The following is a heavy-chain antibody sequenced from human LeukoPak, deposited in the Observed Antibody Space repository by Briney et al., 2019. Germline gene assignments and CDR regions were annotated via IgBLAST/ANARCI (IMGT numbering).Heavy chain of an antibody. J-gene: IGHJ3*02. CDR1: GGSISSYY. CDR3: AGMMVSGYFVPSDI. Sequence: SETLSLTCTVSGGSISSYYWSWIRQPPGKGLEWIGYIYYSGSTNYNPSLKSRVTISVDTSKNQFSLKLSSVVAADNAVYYCAGMMVSGYFVPSDIWGQGKMVTVSS. V-gene: IGHV4-59*01. D-gene: IGHD3-22*01. CDR2: IYYSGST.